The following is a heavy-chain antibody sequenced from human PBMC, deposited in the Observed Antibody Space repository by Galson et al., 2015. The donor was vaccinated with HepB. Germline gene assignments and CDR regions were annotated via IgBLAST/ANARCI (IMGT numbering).Heavy chain of an antibody. CDR1: GFTFSSYW. D-gene: IGHD6-19*01. V-gene: IGHV3-7*03. J-gene: IGHJ3*02. Sequence: SLRLSCAASGFTFSSYWMSWVRQAPGKGLECVANIKQDGSEKYYVDSVKGRFTISRDNAKNSLYLQMNSLRAEDTSVYYCARDRQQWLVVGFDIWGQGTMVTVSS. CDR2: IKQDGSEK. CDR3: ARDRQQWLVVGFDI.